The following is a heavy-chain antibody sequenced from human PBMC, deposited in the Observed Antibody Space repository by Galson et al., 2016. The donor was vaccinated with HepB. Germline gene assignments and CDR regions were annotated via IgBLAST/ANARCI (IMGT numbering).Heavy chain of an antibody. Sequence: SLRLSCAASGFSFSDYYMSWNRQAPGKGLEWVSYISSDGNSIYYADSVKGRFTLSRDNAKNSLYLQMNSLRAGDTAVYYCARGKSLLTMPWNYGLDVWGKGTTVSVSS. J-gene: IGHJ6*04. CDR1: GFSFSDYY. V-gene: IGHV3-11*04. D-gene: IGHD4/OR15-4a*01. CDR2: ISSDGNSI. CDR3: ARGKSLLTMPWNYGLDV.